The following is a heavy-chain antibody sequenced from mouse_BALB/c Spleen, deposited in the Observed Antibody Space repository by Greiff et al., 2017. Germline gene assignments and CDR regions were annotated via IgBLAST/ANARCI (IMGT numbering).Heavy chain of an antibody. D-gene: IGHD2-4*01. CDR1: GYSITSDYA. CDR2: ISYSGST. J-gene: IGHJ3*01. V-gene: IGHV3-2*02. Sequence: EVQLQQSGPGLVKPSQSLSLTCTVTGYSITSDYAWNWIRQFPGNKLEWMGYISYSGSTSYNPSLKSRISITRDTSKNQFFLQLNSVTTEDTATYYCAIYYDDEAWFAYWGQGTLVTVSA. CDR3: AIYYDDEAWFAY.